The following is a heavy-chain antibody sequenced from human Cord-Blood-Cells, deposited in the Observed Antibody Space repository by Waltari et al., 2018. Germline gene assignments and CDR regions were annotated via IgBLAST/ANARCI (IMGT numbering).Heavy chain of an antibody. D-gene: IGHD5-12*01. Sequence: QLQLQESGPGLVKPSETLSLTCTVSGGSISSSSYYWGWIRQHPGKGLEWMGSIYYSGSTYYNPSLKSRVTISVDTSKNQFSLKLSSVTAADTAVYYCARQGVATTDYYYYGMDVWGQGTTVTVSS. CDR1: GGSISSSSYY. CDR2: IYYSGST. CDR3: ARQGVATTDYYYYGMDV. V-gene: IGHV4-39*01. J-gene: IGHJ6*02.